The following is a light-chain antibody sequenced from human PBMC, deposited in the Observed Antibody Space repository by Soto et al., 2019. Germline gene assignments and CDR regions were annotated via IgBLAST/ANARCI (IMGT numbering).Light chain of an antibody. Sequence: QSVLTQPPSVSGAPGQRVTISCAGSSSNIGAGVDVHWYQHLPGTAPKLLIYGNRNRPSGVSDRFSGSKSGSSASLAITGLQAEDEAIYYCQSFDNSRTGSWVFGGGTKVTVL. CDR2: GNR. CDR1: SSNIGAGVD. J-gene: IGLJ3*02. V-gene: IGLV1-40*01. CDR3: QSFDNSRTGSWV.